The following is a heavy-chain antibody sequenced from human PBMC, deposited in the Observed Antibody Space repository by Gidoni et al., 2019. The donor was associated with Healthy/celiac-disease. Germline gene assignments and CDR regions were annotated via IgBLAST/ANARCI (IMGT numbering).Heavy chain of an antibody. Sequence: QVQLVQSGAEVKKPGSSVKVSCKASGGTFSSYAISWVRQAPGQGLEWMGGIIPSFGTANYAQKFQGRVTITADESTSTAYMELSSLRSEDTAVYYCAISGATVVTLAYPLDYWGQGTLVTVSS. CDR1: GGTFSSYA. J-gene: IGHJ4*02. CDR2: IIPSFGTA. V-gene: IGHV1-69*01. D-gene: IGHD4-17*01. CDR3: AISGATVVTLAYPLDY.